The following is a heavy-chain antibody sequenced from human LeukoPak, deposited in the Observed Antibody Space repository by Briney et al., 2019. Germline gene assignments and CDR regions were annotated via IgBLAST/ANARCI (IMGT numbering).Heavy chain of an antibody. V-gene: IGHV3-33*01. CDR1: GFTFSSYG. D-gene: IGHD6-19*01. CDR3: ARDQRDLQQWLGFSPYY. CDR2: IWYDGSNK. Sequence: GGPLRFSCAASGFTFSSYGMHGFRQAPGKGLEGVAVIWYDGSNKYYADSVKGRFTISRNNSKNTLYLQMNSLRAEDTAVYYCARDQRDLQQWLGFSPYYWGQGALVTVSS. J-gene: IGHJ4*02.